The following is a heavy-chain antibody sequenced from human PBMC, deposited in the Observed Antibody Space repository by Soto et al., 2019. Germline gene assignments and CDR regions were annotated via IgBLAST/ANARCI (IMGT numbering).Heavy chain of an antibody. J-gene: IGHJ4*02. CDR3: VIGNSGYGNFDY. CDR2: ISSGGRTT. CDR1: GFTLSGYW. D-gene: IGHD5-12*01. V-gene: IGHV3-74*01. Sequence: GGSLRLSCAASGFTLSGYWMHWVRQVPGKGLVWVSRISSGGRTTNYADSVGGRFTISRDNAKNTLYVQMNSLRAEDTAVYYCVIGNSGYGNFDYWGQGTLVTVSS.